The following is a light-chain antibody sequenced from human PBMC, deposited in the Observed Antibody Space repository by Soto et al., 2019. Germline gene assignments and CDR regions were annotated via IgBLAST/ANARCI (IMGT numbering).Light chain of an antibody. Sequence: IQMTQSPSSLSASVGDRVTITCRASQSISSYLKWYRQKPGKDPTLLIFDGSNLQSAVPSRLSGSGSGTEFTITITSLQSEDFGAYFCQQYKDWPTTFGQGTKVDIK. CDR3: QQYKDWPTT. V-gene: IGKV1-39*01. J-gene: IGKJ1*01. CDR2: DGS. CDR1: QSISSY.